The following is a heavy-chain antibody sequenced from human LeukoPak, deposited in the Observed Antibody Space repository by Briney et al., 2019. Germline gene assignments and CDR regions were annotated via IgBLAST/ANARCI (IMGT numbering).Heavy chain of an antibody. CDR3: ARSVWVYYYDSSGYYFDY. Sequence: SETLSLTCAVYGGSFSGYYWSWIRQPPGKGLEWIGEINHSGSTNYNPSLKSRVTISVDTSKNQFSLKLGSVTVADTAVYYCARSVWVYYYDSSGYYFDYWGQGTLVTVSS. CDR1: GGSFSGYY. J-gene: IGHJ4*02. D-gene: IGHD3-22*01. V-gene: IGHV4-34*01. CDR2: INHSGST.